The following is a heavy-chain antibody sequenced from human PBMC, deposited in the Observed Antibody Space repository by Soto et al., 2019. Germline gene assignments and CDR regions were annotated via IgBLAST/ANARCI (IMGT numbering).Heavy chain of an antibody. Sequence: GGSLRLSCAASGFTFSSYGMHWVRQAPGKGLEWVAVIWYDGSNKYYADSVKGRFTISRDNSKNTLYLQMNSLRAEDTAVYYCARDNRASSWYPDYYYGMDVWGQGTTVTVSS. CDR3: ARDNRASSWYPDYYYGMDV. CDR1: GFTFSSYG. D-gene: IGHD6-13*01. CDR2: IWYDGSNK. V-gene: IGHV3-33*01. J-gene: IGHJ6*02.